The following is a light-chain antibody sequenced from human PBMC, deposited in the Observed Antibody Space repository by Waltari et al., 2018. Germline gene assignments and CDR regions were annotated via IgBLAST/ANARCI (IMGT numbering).Light chain of an antibody. V-gene: IGLV2-11*01. Sequence: QSALPQPRSVSGSPGQSPPIPCTGTSSAVGGYPFVSWYQHHPGKAPKVMIYDVSKRPSGVPDRFSGSKSGNTASLTISGLQAEDEADYYCYSYAGTYTSVFGTGTKVTVL. J-gene: IGLJ1*01. CDR1: SSAVGGYPF. CDR2: DVS. CDR3: YSYAGTYTSV.